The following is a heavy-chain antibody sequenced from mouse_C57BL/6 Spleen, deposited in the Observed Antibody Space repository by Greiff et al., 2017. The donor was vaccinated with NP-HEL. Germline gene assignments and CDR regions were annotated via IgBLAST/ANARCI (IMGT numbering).Heavy chain of an antibody. J-gene: IGHJ1*03. Sequence: QVQLQQSGPELVKPGASVKLSCKASGYTSTSYDINWVKQRPGQGLEWIGWIYPRDGSTKYNDKFKGKATLTVDTSSSTAYMEVQRLTSEDSAVDFCTRSNGGSSDWYVGVWGTGTTVTVSS. CDR3: TRSNGGSSDWYVGV. D-gene: IGHD1-1*01. CDR1: GYTSTSYD. V-gene: IGHV1-85*01. CDR2: IYPRDGST.